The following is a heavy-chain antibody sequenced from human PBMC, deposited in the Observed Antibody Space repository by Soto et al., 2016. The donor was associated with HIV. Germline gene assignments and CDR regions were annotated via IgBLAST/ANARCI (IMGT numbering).Heavy chain of an antibody. V-gene: IGHV3-21*01. CDR2: INSNSIYI. J-gene: IGHJ4*02. Sequence: PGKGLEWVSSINSNSIYIFYADSVQGRFTVSRDNAKNSLYLQMSSLRVEDMAVYYCARDTGSDGYDTGALEFWGQGTLVTVSS. CDR3: ARDTGSDGYDTGALEF. D-gene: IGHD5-12*01.